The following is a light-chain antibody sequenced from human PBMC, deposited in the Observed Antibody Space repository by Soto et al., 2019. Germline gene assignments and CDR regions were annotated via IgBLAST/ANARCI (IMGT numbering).Light chain of an antibody. CDR1: RSLTNNY. V-gene: IGKV3-20*01. CDR3: QQYEAVVT. CDR2: GAS. Sequence: EIVLTQSPGTLSWSPGERAPLSCRASRSLTNNYFAWYQQKPGRALRLLIDGASTRATGIPDRFSGSGSGTDFTLTISRLEPEDVAVYYCQQYEAVVTFGQGTKVEI. J-gene: IGKJ1*01.